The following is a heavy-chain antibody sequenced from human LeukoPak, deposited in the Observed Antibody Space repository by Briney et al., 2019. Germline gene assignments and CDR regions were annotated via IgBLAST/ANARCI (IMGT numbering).Heavy chain of an antibody. CDR1: GYTFTGYY. CDR3: ARGVPVYCSSTSCYRYYMDV. V-gene: IGHV1-2*02. Sequence: ASVKVSCKASGYTFTGYYIHWVRQAPGQGGGWMGWINPNSGGTNYAQKFQGRVTMDRDTSIRTAYMELSRMRSDDTAVYYCARGVPVYCSSTSCYRYYMDVWGKGTTVTVSS. D-gene: IGHD2-2*01. J-gene: IGHJ6*03. CDR2: INPNSGGT.